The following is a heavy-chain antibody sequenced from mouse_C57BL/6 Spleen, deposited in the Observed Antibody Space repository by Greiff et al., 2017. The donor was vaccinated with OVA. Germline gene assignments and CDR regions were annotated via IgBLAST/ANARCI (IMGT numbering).Heavy chain of an antibody. J-gene: IGHJ2*01. Sequence: QVQLQQPGAELVRPGSSVKLSCKASGYTFTSYWMHWVKQRPIQGLEWIGNIDPSDSETHYNQKFKDKATLTVDKSSSTAYMQLSSLTSEDSAVYYCARSDDYDLYYFDYWGQGTTLTVSS. D-gene: IGHD2-4*01. CDR2: IDPSDSET. V-gene: IGHV1-52*01. CDR1: GYTFTSYW. CDR3: ARSDDYDLYYFDY.